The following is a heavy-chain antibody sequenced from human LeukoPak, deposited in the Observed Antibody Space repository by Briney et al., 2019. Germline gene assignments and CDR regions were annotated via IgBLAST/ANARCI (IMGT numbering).Heavy chain of an antibody. CDR2: IRYDGSNK. Sequence: GRSLRLSCAASGFTFSSYAIHWVRQAPGKGLEWVAFIRYDGSNKYYVDSVKGRFTISRDNSKNTLYLQMNSLRAEDTAVYYCAKPSLYYYDTSGYYRYWYFDLWGRGTLVTVSS. D-gene: IGHD3-22*01. J-gene: IGHJ2*01. CDR1: GFTFSSYA. CDR3: AKPSLYYYDTSGYYRYWYFDL. V-gene: IGHV3-30*02.